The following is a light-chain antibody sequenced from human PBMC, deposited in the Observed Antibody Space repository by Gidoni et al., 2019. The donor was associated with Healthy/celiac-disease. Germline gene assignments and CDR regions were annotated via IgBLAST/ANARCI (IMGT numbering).Light chain of an antibody. CDR2: DAS. J-gene: IGKJ3*01. Sequence: EIVLTQSPATLYLSPGERATLSCRASQSVSSYLAWYQQKPGQAPRLLIYDASNRATVIPARFSGSGSGTDFTLTISSLEPEDFAVYYCQQRSNWPPTFGPGTKVDIK. V-gene: IGKV3-11*01. CDR3: QQRSNWPPT. CDR1: QSVSSY.